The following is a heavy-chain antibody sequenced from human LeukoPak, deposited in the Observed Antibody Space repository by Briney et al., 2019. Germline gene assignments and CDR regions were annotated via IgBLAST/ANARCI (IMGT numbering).Heavy chain of an antibody. CDR3: ARIADSSSWYDVGYYYYYMDV. V-gene: IGHV4-39*07. CDR2: IYYSGST. Sequence: PSETLSLTCTVSGGSISSSSYYWGWIRQPPGKGLEWIGSIYYSGSTYYNPSLKSRVTISVDTSKNQFSLKLSSVTAADTAVYYCARIADSSSWYDVGYYYYYMDVWGKGTTVTVSS. CDR1: GGSISSSSYY. D-gene: IGHD6-13*01. J-gene: IGHJ6*03.